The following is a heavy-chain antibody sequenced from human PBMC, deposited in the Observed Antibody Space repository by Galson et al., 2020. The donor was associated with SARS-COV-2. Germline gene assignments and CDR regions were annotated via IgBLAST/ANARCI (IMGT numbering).Heavy chain of an antibody. CDR2: MCYSDNT. CDR3: ARGLYDSVGHFQIDY. V-gene: IGHV4-39*01. D-gene: IGHD3-10*01. J-gene: IGHJ4*02. Sequence: SETLSLTCTVSGGSISSSSSYWVWIRQPPGKGLEWIASMCYSDNTYYNPSLKSRVTMSVDTSNNQFSLRLNSVTAADTAVYYCARGLYDSVGHFQIDYWGQGNLVTVSS. CDR1: GGSISSSSSY.